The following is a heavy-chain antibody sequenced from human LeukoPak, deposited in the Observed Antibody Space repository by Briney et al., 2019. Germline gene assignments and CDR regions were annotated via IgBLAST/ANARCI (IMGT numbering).Heavy chain of an antibody. J-gene: IGHJ4*01. V-gene: IGHV4-4*09. Sequence: PSETPSLTCTVSGASLGRFYWAWVRQPPGERPEWIGYIYPSGTDYNPSLKSRVIISADTSKNQFSLSLRSVTAADTAVYYCARGSGAPTAFPLDFWGPGHLVTVSS. CDR1: GASLGRFY. CDR2: IYPSGT. D-gene: IGHD3-10*01. CDR3: ARGSGAPTAFPLDF.